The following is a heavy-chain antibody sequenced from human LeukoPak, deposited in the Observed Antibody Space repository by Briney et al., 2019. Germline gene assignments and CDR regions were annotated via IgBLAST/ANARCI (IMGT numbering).Heavy chain of an antibody. CDR3: AKSQQQLARSFDY. CDR2: ISSDGNDK. J-gene: IGHJ4*02. D-gene: IGHD6-13*01. V-gene: IGHV3-30*18. CDR1: GVTFSSYG. Sequence: GGSLRLSCAASGVTFSSYGMHWVRQAPGKGLEWVALISSDGNDKLYGDSVKGRFTISRDNSKNTLYLQMNSLRAEDTAVYYCAKSQQQLARSFDYWGQGTLVTVSS.